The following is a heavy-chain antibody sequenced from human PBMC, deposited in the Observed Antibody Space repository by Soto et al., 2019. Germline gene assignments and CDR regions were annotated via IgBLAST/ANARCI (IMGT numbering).Heavy chain of an antibody. Sequence: ASVKVSCKDSGGTFSSYASSWVRQAPGQGLEWMGGIIPIFGTANYAQKFQCRVTITADEATSTAYMELSSLRSEDTAVYYFASQVARYYYGSVLARWGQRTLVPVSS. CDR3: ASQVARYYYGSVLAR. D-gene: IGHD3-10*01. J-gene: IGHJ4*02. V-gene: IGHV1-69*13. CDR2: IIPIFGTA. CDR1: GGTFSSYA.